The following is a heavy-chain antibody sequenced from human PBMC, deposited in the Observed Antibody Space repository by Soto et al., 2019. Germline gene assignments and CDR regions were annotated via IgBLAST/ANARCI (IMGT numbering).Heavy chain of an antibody. J-gene: IGHJ4*02. Sequence: SETLSLTCAVSGGSISSGGYSWSWIRQPPGKGLEWIGYIYHSGSIYYNPSLKSRVTISVDRSKNQFSLKLSSVTAADTAVYYCAGVPDYWGQGTLVTVSS. CDR2: IYHSGSI. V-gene: IGHV4-30-2*01. CDR1: GGSISSGGYS. CDR3: AGVPDY.